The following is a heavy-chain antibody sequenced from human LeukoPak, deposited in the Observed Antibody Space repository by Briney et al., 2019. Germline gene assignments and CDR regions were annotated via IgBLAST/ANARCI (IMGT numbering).Heavy chain of an antibody. D-gene: IGHD2-21*01. V-gene: IGHV3-23*01. J-gene: IGHJ4*02. CDR3: AKPGEPSNYFFDY. CDR2: VRVNGRST. Sequence: GGSLRLSCTASGFTLGTYDMSWVRQAPGKGLEWVSTVRVNGRSTYYADSVKGRFTISRDDSKNTLYLQMNSLRAEDTALYYCAKPGEPSNYFFDYWGQGALVTVSS. CDR1: GFTLGTYD.